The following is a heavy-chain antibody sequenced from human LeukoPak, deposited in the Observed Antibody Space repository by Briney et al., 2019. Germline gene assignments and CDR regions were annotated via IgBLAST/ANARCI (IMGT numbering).Heavy chain of an antibody. Sequence: GSLGLSCAASGFTFSDYYMSWIRQAPGKGLEWVSYISSSGSTIYYADSVKGRFTISRDNAKNSLYLQMNSLRAEDTAVYYCARDTYQPGLIDCWGQGTLVTVSS. D-gene: IGHD2-2*01. CDR3: ARDTYQPGLIDC. CDR1: GFTFSDYY. CDR2: ISSSGSTI. V-gene: IGHV3-11*04. J-gene: IGHJ4*02.